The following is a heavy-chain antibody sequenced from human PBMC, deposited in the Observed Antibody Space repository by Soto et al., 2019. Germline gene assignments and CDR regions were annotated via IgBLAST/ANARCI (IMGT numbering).Heavy chain of an antibody. V-gene: IGHV4-4*07. J-gene: IGHJ4*02. CDR3: ACLYNWNGWSDY. Sequence: QVQLQESGPGLVKPSETLSLTCTVSGVSITSYYWRWIRQPAGQGLEWIGRIYSSGSTNYNPSLKSRVTMSTDTSKNQFSLKLSSVTAADKAVYYCACLYNWNGWSDYWGQGTLVTVSS. D-gene: IGHD1-20*01. CDR1: GVSITSYY. CDR2: IYSSGST.